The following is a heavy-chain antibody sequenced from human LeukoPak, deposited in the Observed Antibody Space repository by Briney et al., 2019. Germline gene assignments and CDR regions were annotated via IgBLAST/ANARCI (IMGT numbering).Heavy chain of an antibody. CDR3: AREYSSSYYFDY. V-gene: IGHV1-69*05. J-gene: IGHJ4*02. CDR1: GGTFSSYA. Sequence: SVKVSCKASGGTFSSYAISWVGQAPGQGLEWMGRIIPIFGTANYAQKFQGRVTITTDESTSTAYMELSSLRSEDTAVYYCAREYSSSYYFDYWGQGTLVTVSS. D-gene: IGHD6-6*01. CDR2: IIPIFGTA.